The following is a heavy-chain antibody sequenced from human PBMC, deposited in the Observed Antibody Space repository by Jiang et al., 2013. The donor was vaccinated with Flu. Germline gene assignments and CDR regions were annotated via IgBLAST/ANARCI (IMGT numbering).Heavy chain of an antibody. J-gene: IGHJ5*02. CDR2: IHYSGNT. CDR3: ARFIYGDFVSWFDP. CDR1: GGSISSGDYY. Sequence: GPGLVKPSETLSLTCSVTGGSISSGDYYWSWIRQSPGKGLEWIGYIHYSGNTYYNPSLKSRVIISGDTSKNQFSLKLTSVTAADTAVYWCARFIYGDFVSWFDPWGQGTLVTVSS. D-gene: IGHD4-17*01. V-gene: IGHV4-30-4*01.